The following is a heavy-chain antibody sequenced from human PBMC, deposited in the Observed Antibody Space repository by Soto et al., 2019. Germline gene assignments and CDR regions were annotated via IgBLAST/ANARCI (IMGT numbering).Heavy chain of an antibody. D-gene: IGHD1-26*01. Sequence: PSETLSLTCAVYGGSFSGYYWSWIRQPPGKGLEWIGEINHSGSTNYNPSRKSRVTISVDTSKNQFSLKLSSVTAADTAVYYCARGGYVGATRGDAFDIWGQGTMVTVSS. CDR3: ARGGYVGATRGDAFDI. V-gene: IGHV4-34*01. CDR2: INHSGST. J-gene: IGHJ3*02. CDR1: GGSFSGYY.